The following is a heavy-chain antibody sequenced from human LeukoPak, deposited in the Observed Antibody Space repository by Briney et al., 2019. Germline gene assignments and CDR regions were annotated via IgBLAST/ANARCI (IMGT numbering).Heavy chain of an antibody. CDR3: ARVVFGVQDYYYGMDV. Sequence: ASVKVSCKASGYTFTSYGISVVRQATGQGLAWMRWIRAYNGNTNYAQKLQGRVTMTTDTSTSTAYMELRSLRSDDTAVYYCARVVFGVQDYYYGMDVWGQGTTVTVSS. J-gene: IGHJ6*02. D-gene: IGHD3-16*01. CDR2: IRAYNGNT. CDR1: GYTFTSYG. V-gene: IGHV1-18*04.